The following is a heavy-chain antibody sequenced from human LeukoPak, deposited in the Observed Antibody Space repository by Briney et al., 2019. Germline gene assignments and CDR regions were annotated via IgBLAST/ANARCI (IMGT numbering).Heavy chain of an antibody. V-gene: IGHV3-33*06. D-gene: IGHD4-11*01. J-gene: IGHJ5*02. Sequence: GRSLRLSCATSGFTLSHYVMHWVRQAPGKGLEWAAVIWNDGSNKYYGDSVKGRFTISRDNSKNTLYLQMNSLTVEDTAVYYCAKDAQRGFDYSNSLEHWGQGTLVTVSS. CDR1: GFTLSHYV. CDR3: AKDAQRGFDYSNSLEH. CDR2: IWNDGSNK.